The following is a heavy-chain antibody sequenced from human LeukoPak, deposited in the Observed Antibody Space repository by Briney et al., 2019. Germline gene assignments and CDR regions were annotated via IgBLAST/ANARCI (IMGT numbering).Heavy chain of an antibody. D-gene: IGHD1-26*01. V-gene: IGHV4-59*12. CDR3: ARGCICGSSDDAFDI. Sequence: SETLSLTCTVSGGSISSYYWSWIRQPPGKGLEWIGYIYYTGSTNHNPSLKSRVTISVDTSKNQFSLKLSSVTAADTAVYYCARGCICGSSDDAFDIWGQGTMVTVSS. CDR2: IYYTGST. J-gene: IGHJ3*02. CDR1: GGSISSYY.